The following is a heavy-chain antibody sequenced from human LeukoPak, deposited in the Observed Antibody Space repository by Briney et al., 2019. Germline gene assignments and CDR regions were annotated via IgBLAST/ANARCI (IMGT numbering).Heavy chain of an antibody. CDR2: ISGSGGST. D-gene: IGHD1-26*01. CDR3: AEGNLMWELHHFDY. CDR1: GFTFSSYA. Sequence: GGSLRLSCAASGFTFSSYAMSWVRQAPGKGLEWVSAISGSGGSTYYADSVKGRFTISRDNSKNTLYLQMNSLRAEDTAVYYCAEGNLMWELHHFDYWGQGTLVTVSS. V-gene: IGHV3-23*01. J-gene: IGHJ4*02.